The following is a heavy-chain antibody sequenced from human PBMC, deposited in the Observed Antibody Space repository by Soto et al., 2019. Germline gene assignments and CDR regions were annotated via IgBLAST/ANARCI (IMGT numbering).Heavy chain of an antibody. CDR1: GFTFSSYG. D-gene: IGHD7-27*01. Sequence: QVQLVESGGGVVQPGRSLRLSCAASGFTFSSYGMHWVRQAPGKGLEWVAVISYDGSNKYYADSVKGRFTISRDNSKNTLYLRMNSLRAEDTAVYYCAKEGPRKLTGGAFDYWGQGTLVTVSS. CDR2: ISYDGSNK. CDR3: AKEGPRKLTGGAFDY. J-gene: IGHJ4*02. V-gene: IGHV3-30*18.